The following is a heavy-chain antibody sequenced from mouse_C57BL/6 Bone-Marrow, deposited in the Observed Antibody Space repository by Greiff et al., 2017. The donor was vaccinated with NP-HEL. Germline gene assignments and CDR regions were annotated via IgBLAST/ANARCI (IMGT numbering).Heavy chain of an antibody. CDR2: IYPRSGNT. J-gene: IGHJ4*01. D-gene: IGHD3-2*02. V-gene: IGHV1-81*01. CDR1: GYTFTSYG. Sequence: VQLVESGAELARPGASVKLSCKASGYTFTSYGISWVKQRSGQGLEWIGEIYPRSGNTYYNEKFKGKATLTADKSSSTAYMELRSLTSEDSAVYFCARSAQATVDYWGKGTSVTVSS. CDR3: ARSAQATVDY.